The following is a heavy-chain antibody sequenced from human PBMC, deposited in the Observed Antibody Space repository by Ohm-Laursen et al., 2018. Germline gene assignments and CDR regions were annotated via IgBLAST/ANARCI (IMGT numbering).Heavy chain of an antibody. CDR1: GFTMRNYW. J-gene: IGHJ3*02. Sequence: GSLRLSCAASGFTMRNYWMSWVRQAPGKGLEWVGRIKRKADGETTDYAAPVKDRLTISRDDSKTTLYLQMNSLKTEDTAVYYCATGLPADDAFNIWGQGTMVTVSS. CDR2: IKRKADGETT. V-gene: IGHV3-15*01. CDR3: ATGLPADDAFNI.